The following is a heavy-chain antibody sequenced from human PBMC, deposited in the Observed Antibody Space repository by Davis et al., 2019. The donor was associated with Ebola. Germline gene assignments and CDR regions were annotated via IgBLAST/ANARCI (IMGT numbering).Heavy chain of an antibody. Sequence: SETLSLTCTVSGGSISSSSYYWGWIRQPPGKGLEWIGEINYSGSTNYNPSLKSRVTISVDTSKNQFSLKLSSVTAADTAVYYCARVVFVAGATPSWYFDLWGRGTLVTVSP. CDR1: GGSISSSSYY. J-gene: IGHJ2*01. V-gene: IGHV4-39*07. CDR3: ARVVFVAGATPSWYFDL. D-gene: IGHD2-15*01. CDR2: INYSGST.